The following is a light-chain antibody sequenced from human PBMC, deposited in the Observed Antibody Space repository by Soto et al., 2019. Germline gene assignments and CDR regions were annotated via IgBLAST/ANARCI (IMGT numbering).Light chain of an antibody. V-gene: IGKV3-20*01. J-gene: IGKJ1*01. CDR2: GTS. Sequence: EMLLTQSSGTLSLSPGERATLSCRASQSVKNNYLAWFQQKPGQAPRLLIYGTSTRATGIPDRFTGRGSRTDFTLSISRLEPEDFAKYFCQQYGVSPWTFGQGTKVDIK. CDR1: QSVKNNY. CDR3: QQYGVSPWT.